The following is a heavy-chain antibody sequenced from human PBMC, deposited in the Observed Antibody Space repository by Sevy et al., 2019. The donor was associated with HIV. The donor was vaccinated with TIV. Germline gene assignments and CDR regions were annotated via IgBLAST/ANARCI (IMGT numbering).Heavy chain of an antibody. J-gene: IGHJ4*02. D-gene: IGHD6-13*01. V-gene: IGHV3-72*01. CDR2: TRNKADSYTT. Sequence: GGSLRLSCAASGFTFSDHYMEWVRQAPGKGLEWVGRTRNKADSYTTEYAASVKGRFTISRDDSKKLLYLQMNSLKTEDTAVYYCTTHAGIAAAGRVFDYWGQGTLVIVSS. CDR3: TTHAGIAAAGRVFDY. CDR1: GFTFSDHY.